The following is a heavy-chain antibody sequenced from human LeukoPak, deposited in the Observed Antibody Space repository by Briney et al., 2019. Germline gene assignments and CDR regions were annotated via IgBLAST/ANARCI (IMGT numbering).Heavy chain of an antibody. CDR3: ARGGGRRDGYNLNY. CDR2: IYYSGST. V-gene: IGHV4-39*01. CDR1: GGSISSSSYY. D-gene: IGHD5-24*01. Sequence: SETLSLTCTVSGGSISSSSYYWGWIRQPPGKGLEWIGSIYYSGSTYYNPSLKSRVTISLDTSKNQFSLKLSSVTAADTAVYYCARGGGRRDGYNLNYWGQGTLVTVSS. J-gene: IGHJ4*02.